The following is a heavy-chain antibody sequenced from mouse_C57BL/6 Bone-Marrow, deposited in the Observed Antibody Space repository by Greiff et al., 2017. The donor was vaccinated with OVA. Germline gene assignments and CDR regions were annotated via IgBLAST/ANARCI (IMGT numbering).Heavy chain of an antibody. CDR1: GFTFSSYG. V-gene: IGHV5-6*01. Sequence: EVQLQESGGDLVKPGGSLKLSCAASGFTFSSYGMSWVRQPPDKRLEWVATISSGGSYTYSPDSVKGRFTISRDNAKINLYLQMSSLKSEDTAMYYCARHRDYDWFAYWGQGTLVTVSA. D-gene: IGHD2-4*01. CDR3: ARHRDYDWFAY. CDR2: ISSGGSYT. J-gene: IGHJ3*01.